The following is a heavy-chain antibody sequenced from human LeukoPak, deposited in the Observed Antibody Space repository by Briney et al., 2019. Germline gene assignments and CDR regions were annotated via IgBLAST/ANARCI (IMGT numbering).Heavy chain of an antibody. CDR1: GYTFTGYY. CDR3: ARAFRGDGYFDY. CDR2: MNPNSGNT. Sequence: ASVKVSCKASGYTFTGYYMHWVRQAPGQGLEWMGWMNPNSGNTGYAQKFQGRVTMTRNASISTAYMELSSLRSEDTAAYYCARAFRGDGYFDYWGQGTLVTVSS. V-gene: IGHV1-8*02. J-gene: IGHJ4*02. D-gene: IGHD3-10*01.